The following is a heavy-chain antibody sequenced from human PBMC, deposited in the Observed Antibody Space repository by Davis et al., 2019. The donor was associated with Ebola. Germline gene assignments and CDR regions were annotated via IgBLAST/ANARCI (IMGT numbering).Heavy chain of an antibody. Sequence: GESLKISCAASGFTFSDYYMSWVRQAPGKGLVWVSRINSDGSSTSYADSVKGRFTISRDNAKNTLYLQMNSLKAEDTAVYYCARDRFAFDYWGQGTLVTVSS. CDR3: ARDRFAFDY. V-gene: IGHV3-74*01. D-gene: IGHD3-3*01. CDR2: INSDGSST. CDR1: GFTFSDYY. J-gene: IGHJ4*02.